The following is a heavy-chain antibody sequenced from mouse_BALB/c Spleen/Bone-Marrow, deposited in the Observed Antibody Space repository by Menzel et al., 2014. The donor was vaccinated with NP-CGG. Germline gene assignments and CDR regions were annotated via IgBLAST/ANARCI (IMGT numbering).Heavy chain of an antibody. D-gene: IGHD2-14*01. Sequence: EVQLQQSGAELAKPGASVKLSCTASGFNIKDTYMHWVKQRPERGLEWIGRIDPANGNTKYDPKFQGKATITADTSSNTAYLQLSSLTSEDTAVYYCATYYRYDRRFAYWGQGTLVTVSA. J-gene: IGHJ3*01. CDR1: GFNIKDTY. CDR3: ATYYRYDRRFAY. V-gene: IGHV14-3*02. CDR2: IDPANGNT.